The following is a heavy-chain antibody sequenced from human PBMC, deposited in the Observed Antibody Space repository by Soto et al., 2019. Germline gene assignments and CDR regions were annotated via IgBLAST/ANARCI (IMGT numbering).Heavy chain of an antibody. CDR2: INPNSGGT. D-gene: IGHD2-2*01. V-gene: IGHV1-2*04. CDR3: ARDEGNCISTSCYVYYGMDV. CDR1: GYTFTGYY. J-gene: IGHJ6*02. Sequence: GAAVKVSCKASGYTFTGYYMHWVRQAPGQGLEWMGWINPNSGGTNYAQKFQGWVTMTRDTSISTAYMELSRLSSDDTAVYYCARDEGNCISTSCYVYYGMDVWGQGTTVTVSS.